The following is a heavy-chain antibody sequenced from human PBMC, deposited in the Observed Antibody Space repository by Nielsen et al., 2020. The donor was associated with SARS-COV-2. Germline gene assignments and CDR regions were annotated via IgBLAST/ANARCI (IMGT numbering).Heavy chain of an antibody. V-gene: IGHV4-34*01. CDR3: ARGPLPSSDY. CDR2: INHSGST. J-gene: IGHJ4*02. CDR1: GGSFSGYY. Sequence: SETLSLTCAVYGGSFSGYYWSWIRQPPGKGLEWIGEINHSGSTNYNPSLKSRVTISVDTSKNQFSLKLSSVTAADTAVYYCARGPLPSSDYWGQGTPVTVSS. D-gene: IGHD6-6*01.